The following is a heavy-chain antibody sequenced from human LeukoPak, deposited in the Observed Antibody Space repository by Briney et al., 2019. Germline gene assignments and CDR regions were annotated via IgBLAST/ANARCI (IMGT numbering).Heavy chain of an antibody. CDR1: GDSIGSYY. CDR2: IYNSGSA. D-gene: IGHD3-22*01. J-gene: IGHJ3*02. Sequence: SETLSLTCTVSGDSIGSYYWSWIRQPPGMGLELIGYIYNSGSANYNPSLKSRVTISVDTSKNQFSLKLSSVTAADTAVYYCAREDYYDSSGFGDAFDIWGQGTMVTVSS. V-gene: IGHV4-59*01. CDR3: AREDYYDSSGFGDAFDI.